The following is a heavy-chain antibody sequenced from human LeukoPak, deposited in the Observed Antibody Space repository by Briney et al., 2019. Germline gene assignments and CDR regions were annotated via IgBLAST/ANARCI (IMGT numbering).Heavy chain of an antibody. CDR3: AGASGYSYGTGGYYFDY. J-gene: IGHJ4*02. CDR2: IYYSGST. CDR1: SGSISSYY. V-gene: IGHV4-59*01. Sequence: SETLSLTCTVSSGSISSYYWSWIRQPPGKGLEWIGNIYYSGSTNYNPSLKSRVTISLDTSKKQSSLKLSSVTAADTAVYYCAGASGYSYGTGGYYFDYWGQGTLVTVSS. D-gene: IGHD5-18*01.